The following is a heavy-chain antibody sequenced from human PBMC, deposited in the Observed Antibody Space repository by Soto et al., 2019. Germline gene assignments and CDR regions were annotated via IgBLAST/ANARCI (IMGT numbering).Heavy chain of an antibody. CDR2: IWYDGSNK. Sequence: GGSLRLSCAASGFTFSSYGMHWVRQAPGKGLEWVAVIWYDGSNKYYADSVKGRFTISRDNSKNTLYLQMNSLRAEDTAVYYCARDEPYYDFWSGYYTAGDAFDIWGQGTMVTVSS. CDR1: GFTFSSYG. J-gene: IGHJ3*02. D-gene: IGHD3-3*01. V-gene: IGHV3-33*01. CDR3: ARDEPYYDFWSGYYTAGDAFDI.